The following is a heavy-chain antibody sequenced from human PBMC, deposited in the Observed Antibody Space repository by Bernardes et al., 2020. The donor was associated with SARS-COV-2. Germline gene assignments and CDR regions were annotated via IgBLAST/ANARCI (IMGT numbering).Heavy chain of an antibody. V-gene: IGHV1-18*01. D-gene: IGHD6-19*01. J-gene: IGHJ4*02. CDR3: ARDSPRSSGWLPLPDY. CDR1: GYTFTSYG. Sequence: ASVKVSCKASGYTFTSYGISWVRQAPGQGLEWMGWISAYNGNTNYAQKLQGRVTMTTDTSTSTAYMELRSLRSDDTAVYYCARDSPRSSGWLPLPDYWGQGTLVTVSS. CDR2: ISAYNGNT.